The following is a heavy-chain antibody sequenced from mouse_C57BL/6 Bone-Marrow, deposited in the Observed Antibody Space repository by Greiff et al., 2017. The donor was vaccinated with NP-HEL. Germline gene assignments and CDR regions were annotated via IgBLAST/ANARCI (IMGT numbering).Heavy chain of an antibody. CDR2: IYPRSGNT. CDR3: GRRSGTAY. D-gene: IGHD4-1*01. Sequence: QVQLKESGAELARPGASVKLSCKASGYTFTSYGISWVKQRPGQGLEWIGEIYPRSGNTYYNEKFKGKATLTADKSYSTAYMQLRSLTSEDSAVYFCGRRSGTAYWGQGTTLTVSS. V-gene: IGHV1-81*01. CDR1: GYTFTSYG. J-gene: IGHJ2*01.